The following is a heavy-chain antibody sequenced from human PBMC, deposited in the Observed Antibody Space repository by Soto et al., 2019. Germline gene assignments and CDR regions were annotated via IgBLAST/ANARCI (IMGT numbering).Heavy chain of an antibody. CDR3: AREPPYYFDY. CDR1: SDSISSHDW. J-gene: IGHJ4*02. V-gene: IGHV4-4*02. Sequence: SETLSLTCAVSSDSISSHDWWSWVRQSPGKGLEWIGEIYHGGNTNYNPSLKSRVTMSVDKSKNQFSLKLSSVTAADTAVYYCAREPPYYFDYWGQGALVTVSS. CDR2: IYHGGNT.